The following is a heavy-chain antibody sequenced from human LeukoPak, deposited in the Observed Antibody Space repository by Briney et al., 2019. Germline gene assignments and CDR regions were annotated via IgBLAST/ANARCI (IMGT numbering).Heavy chain of an antibody. CDR1: GYTFTGFH. V-gene: IGHV1-2*02. CDR3: ATYYLDTSARD. Sequence: GASVTVSCKTSGYTFTGFHVFWVRQAPGQGREWMGWINPNNGDTNYAQKFQGRVTMTRDTAITTDYMEWSSLRSDDTAIYYCATYYLDTSARDWGQGTLVTVSS. CDR2: INPNNGDT. D-gene: IGHD3-22*01. J-gene: IGHJ4*02.